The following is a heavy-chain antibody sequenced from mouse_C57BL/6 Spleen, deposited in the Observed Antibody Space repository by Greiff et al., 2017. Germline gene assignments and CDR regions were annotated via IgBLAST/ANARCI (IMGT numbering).Heavy chain of an antibody. Sequence: VQLQQSGAELARPGASVKMSCKASGYTFTSYTMHWVKQRPGQGLEWIGYINPSSGYTKYNQKFKDKATLSADKSSSTAYMQLSSLTSEDSAVYYCARDGTDYYAMDYWGQGTLVTVSS. CDR3: ARDGTDYYAMDY. CDR2: INPSSGYT. CDR1: GYTFTSYT. V-gene: IGHV1-4*01. D-gene: IGHD4-1*01. J-gene: IGHJ4*01.